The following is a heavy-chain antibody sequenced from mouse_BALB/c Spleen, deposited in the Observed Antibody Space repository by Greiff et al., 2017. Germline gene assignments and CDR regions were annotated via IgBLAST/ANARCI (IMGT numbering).Heavy chain of an antibody. D-gene: IGHD4-1*01. V-gene: IGHV3-2*02. J-gene: IGHJ1*01. CDR2: ISYSGST. Sequence: EVMLVESGPGLVKPSQSLSLTCTVTGYSITSDYAWNWIRQFPGNKLEWMGYISYSGSTSYNPSLKSRISITRDTSKNQFFLQLNSVTTEDTATYYCARSGTWYFDVWGAGTTVTVSS. CDR3: ARSGTWYFDV. CDR1: GYSITSDYA.